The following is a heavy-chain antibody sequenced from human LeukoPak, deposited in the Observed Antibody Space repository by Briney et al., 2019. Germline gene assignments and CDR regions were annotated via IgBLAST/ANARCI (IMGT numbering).Heavy chain of an antibody. CDR3: TTTRWFGELGANDAFDV. D-gene: IGHD3-10*01. CDR1: GFTFSSYG. J-gene: IGHJ3*01. Sequence: PGGSLRLSCAASGFTFSSYGMHWVRQAPGKGLEWVAVISYDGSNKYYADSVKGRFTISRDNTKNSLYLQMNSLRADDTAVYYCTTTRWFGELGANDAFDVWGQGTVVTVSS. V-gene: IGHV3-33*05. CDR2: ISYDGSNK.